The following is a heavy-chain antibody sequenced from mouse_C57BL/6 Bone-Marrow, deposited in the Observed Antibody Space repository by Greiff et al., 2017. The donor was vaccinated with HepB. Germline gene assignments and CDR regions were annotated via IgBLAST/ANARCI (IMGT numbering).Heavy chain of an antibody. D-gene: IGHD2-4*01. CDR2: ISDGGSYT. J-gene: IGHJ3*01. CDR3: ARVYDYDQAPFAY. Sequence: EVKVVESGGGLVKPGGSLKLSCAASGFTFSSYAMSWVRQTPEKRLEWVATISDGGSYTYYPDNVKGRFTISRDNAKNNLYLQMSHLKSEDTAMYYCARVYDYDQAPFAYWGQGTLVTVSA. V-gene: IGHV5-4*03. CDR1: GFTFSSYA.